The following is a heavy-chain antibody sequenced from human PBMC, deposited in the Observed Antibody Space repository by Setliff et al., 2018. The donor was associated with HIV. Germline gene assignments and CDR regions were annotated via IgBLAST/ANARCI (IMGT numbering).Heavy chain of an antibody. V-gene: IGHV3-15*01. D-gene: IGHD3-10*01. CDR3: TTVKGTMVRGVAGVYYYYYYMDV. CDR1: GFTFSNAW. J-gene: IGHJ6*03. Sequence: GSLRLSCAASGFTFSNAWMSWVRQAPGKGLEWVGRIKSKTDGGTTDYAAPVKGRFTISRDDSKNTLYLQMNSLKTEDTAVYYCTTVKGTMVRGVAGVYYYYYYMDVWGKGTTVTVSS. CDR2: IKSKTDGGTT.